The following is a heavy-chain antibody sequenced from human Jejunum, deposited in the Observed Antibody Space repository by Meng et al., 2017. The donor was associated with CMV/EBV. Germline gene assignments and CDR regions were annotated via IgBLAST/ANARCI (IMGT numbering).Heavy chain of an antibody. D-gene: IGHD1-7*01. CDR1: GLTFKRYG. J-gene: IGHJ5*01. CDR3: AKEGLTGTNGDS. Sequence: GLTFKRYGIHWVRKAPGKGLEWVTFIRYDGSNKYYEDTVKGRFTISRDNSKNTVYLQMNSLRGEDTAVYYCAKEGLTGTNGDSWGQGTRVTVSS. CDR2: IRYDGSNK. V-gene: IGHV3-30*02.